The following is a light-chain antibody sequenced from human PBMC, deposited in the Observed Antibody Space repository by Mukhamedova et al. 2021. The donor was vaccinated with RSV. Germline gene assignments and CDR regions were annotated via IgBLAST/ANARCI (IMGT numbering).Light chain of an antibody. CDR2: GAG. J-gene: IGKJ4*01. CDR3: QQYDSWPLT. CDR1: KRLTTE. V-gene: IGKV3-15*01. Sequence: GERATLACRGRKRLTTEVAWYQQKPGQGARRLIYGAGKRERGRTATLSGRGGGTEWTLSISSLQSEDFAVYYWQQYDSWPLTFGGGT.